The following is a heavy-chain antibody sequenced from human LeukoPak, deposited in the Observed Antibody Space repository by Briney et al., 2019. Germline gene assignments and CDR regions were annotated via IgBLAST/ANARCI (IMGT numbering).Heavy chain of an antibody. J-gene: IGHJ4*02. CDR1: GXXS. Sequence: GXXSWSWIRQXXXKGXXWIGYIYHSGSTYYNPSLKSRVTISVDRSKNQFSLKLSSVTATDTAVYYCARDHGYSYGYDYWGQGTLVTVSS. V-gene: IGHV4-30-2*01. CDR3: ARDHGYSYGYDY. CDR2: IYHSGST. D-gene: IGHD5-18*01.